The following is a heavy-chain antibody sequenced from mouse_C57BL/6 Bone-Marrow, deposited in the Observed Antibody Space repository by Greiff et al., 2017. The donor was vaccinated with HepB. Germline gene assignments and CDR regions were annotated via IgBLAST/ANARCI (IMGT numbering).Heavy chain of an antibody. J-gene: IGHJ2*01. CDR2: IDPSDSHT. CDR1: GYTFTSYW. V-gene: IGHV1-59*01. Sequence: VQLQQPGAELVRPGTSVKLSCKASGYTFTSYWMHWVKQRPGQGLEWIGVIDPSDSHTNYNQKFKGKATLTVDTSSSTAYMQLSSLTSEDSAVYYCYGNYFDYWGQGTTLTVSS. CDR3: YGNYFDY. D-gene: IGHD2-1*01.